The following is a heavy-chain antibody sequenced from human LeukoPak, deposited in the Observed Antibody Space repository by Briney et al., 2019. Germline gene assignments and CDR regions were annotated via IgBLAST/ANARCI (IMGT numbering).Heavy chain of an antibody. J-gene: IGHJ4*02. CDR3: ARDQGGPTAY. Sequence: GTLSLTCAVSGGSISSRNWWSWVRRAPGKGLEWVANIKQDGSEKYYVDSVKGRFTISRDNGKNSLYLQMNSLRAEDTAIYYCARDQGGPTAYWGQGTLVTVSS. CDR2: IKQDGSEK. V-gene: IGHV3-7*01. CDR1: GGSISSRNW. D-gene: IGHD3-16*01.